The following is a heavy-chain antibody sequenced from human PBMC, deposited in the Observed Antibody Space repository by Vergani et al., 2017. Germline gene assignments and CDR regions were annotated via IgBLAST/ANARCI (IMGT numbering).Heavy chain of an antibody. CDR3: VADAPSQRSQIDF. V-gene: IGHV3-15*01. J-gene: IGHJ4*02. CDR1: GFTFSDYY. D-gene: IGHD3/OR15-3a*01. CDR2: IRNDGTT. Sequence: EVQLVESGGGLVQPGGSLRLSCAASGFTFSDYYMTWIRQAPGKGLEWVGRIRNDGTTEYTAPVKGRFAISRDDSKNTVFLQMNSLKTDDTAVSFCVADAPSQRSQIDFWGRGTLVTVSS.